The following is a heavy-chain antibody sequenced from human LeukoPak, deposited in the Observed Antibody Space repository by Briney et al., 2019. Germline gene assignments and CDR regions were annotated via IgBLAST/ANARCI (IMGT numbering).Heavy chain of an antibody. J-gene: IGHJ4*02. D-gene: IGHD1-20*01. CDR2: IYTSGST. CDR1: GGSISSGSYY. Sequence: PSQTLSLTCTVSGGSISSGSYYWSWLRQPAGKGLEWIGRIYTSGSTNYNPSLKSRVTISVDTSKNQFSLKLSSVTAADTAVYYCARGRSLTGNDYWGQGTLVTVSS. CDR3: ARGRSLTGNDY. V-gene: IGHV4-61*02.